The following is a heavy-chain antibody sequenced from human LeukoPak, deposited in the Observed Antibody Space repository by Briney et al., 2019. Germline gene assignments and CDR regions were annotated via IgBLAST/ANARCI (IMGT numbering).Heavy chain of an antibody. CDR2: VYMNRNI. J-gene: IGHJ4*02. CDR1: GYSISSAYY. Sequence: SETLSLTCTVSGYSISSAYYWGWIRQPAGKGLEWIGRVYMNRNINYNPSLKSRVTISADTSKNQFSLQLTSVTAADTAVYYCASLGSNDYWGQGTLVTVSS. CDR3: ASLGSNDY. V-gene: IGHV4-38-2*02. D-gene: IGHD2-15*01.